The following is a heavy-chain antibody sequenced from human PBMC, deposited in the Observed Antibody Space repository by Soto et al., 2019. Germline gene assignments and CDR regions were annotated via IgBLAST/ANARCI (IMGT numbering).Heavy chain of an antibody. J-gene: IGHJ6*03. CDR1: GFTFTSSA. D-gene: IGHD3-10*01. CDR2: IVVGSGNT. CDR3: AARSRITMVRGVMYYYYMDV. V-gene: IGHV1-58*02. Sequence: ASVKVSCKASGFTFTSSAMQWVRQARGQRLEWIGWIVVGSGNTNYAQKFQERVTITRDMSTSTAYMELSSLRSEDTAVYYCAARSRITMVRGVMYYYYMDVWGKGTTVTSP.